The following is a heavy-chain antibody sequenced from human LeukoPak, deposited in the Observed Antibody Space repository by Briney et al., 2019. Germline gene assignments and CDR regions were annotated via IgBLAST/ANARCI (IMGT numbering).Heavy chain of an antibody. CDR2: ISGSGGGT. CDR1: GFTFSNSA. D-gene: IGHD5-18*01. Sequence: GGSLRLSCTASGFTFSNSAMSWVRQAPGKGLEWVSAISGSGGGTYYEDSVKGRFTISRDNSKNTLYVQMNSLRAADTAVYYCAKAAGRGYNYGDYFDYWGQGTLVTVSS. CDR3: AKAAGRGYNYGDYFDY. V-gene: IGHV3-23*01. J-gene: IGHJ4*02.